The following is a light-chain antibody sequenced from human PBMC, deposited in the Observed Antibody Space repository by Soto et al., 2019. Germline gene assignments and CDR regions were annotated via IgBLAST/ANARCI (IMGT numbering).Light chain of an antibody. CDR1: SSNIGAGYD. J-gene: IGLJ1*01. CDR3: QSYDSSLSGV. CDR2: GSS. Sequence: QSALTQPPSVSGAPGQRVTISCTGSSSNIGAGYDVHWYQQFPGTAPKLLIYGSSNRPSGVPDRFSGSKSGTSASLAITGLQAEDEADYYCQSYDSSLSGVFGSGTKVTVL. V-gene: IGLV1-40*01.